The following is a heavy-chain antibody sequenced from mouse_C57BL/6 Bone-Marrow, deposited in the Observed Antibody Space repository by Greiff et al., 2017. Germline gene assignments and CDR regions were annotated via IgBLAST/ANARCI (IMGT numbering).Heavy chain of an antibody. J-gene: IGHJ3*01. D-gene: IGHD2-1*01. Sequence: EVKLMESGGGLVKPGGSLKLSCAASGFTFSSYAMSWVRQTPEKRLEWVATISDGGSYTYYPDNVKGRFTISRDNAKNNLYLHMSHLKSEDTAMYYCARVYYGNYLAWFAYWGQGTLVTVSA. CDR2: ISDGGSYT. CDR1: GFTFSSYA. V-gene: IGHV5-4*03. CDR3: ARVYYGNYLAWFAY.